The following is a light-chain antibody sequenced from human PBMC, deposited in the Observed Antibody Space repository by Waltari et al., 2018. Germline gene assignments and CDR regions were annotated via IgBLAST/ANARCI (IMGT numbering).Light chain of an antibody. V-gene: IGLV1-40*01. Sequence: QSVLTQPPSVSGAPGQRVTISCTGTTSNIGAGFDVHWYQQVPGTAPKVLIYGNNNRPSGVPDRFSVSKSGTSASLAITGLQAEDEADYYCQSYDRSLSGWVFGGGTKLTVL. CDR2: GNN. CDR3: QSYDRSLSGWV. J-gene: IGLJ3*02. CDR1: TSNIGAGFD.